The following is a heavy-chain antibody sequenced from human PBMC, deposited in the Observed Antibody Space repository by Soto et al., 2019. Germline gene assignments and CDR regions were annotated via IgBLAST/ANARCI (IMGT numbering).Heavy chain of an antibody. Sequence: PSETLSLTCTVSGGSISSSSYYWGWIRQPPGKGLEWIGSIYYSGSTYYNPSLKSRVTISVDTSKNQFSLKLSSVTAADTAVYYCARHGEMATILAAFDIWGQGTMVTVSS. J-gene: IGHJ3*02. CDR1: GGSISSSSYY. D-gene: IGHD5-12*01. CDR3: ARHGEMATILAAFDI. V-gene: IGHV4-39*01. CDR2: IYYSGST.